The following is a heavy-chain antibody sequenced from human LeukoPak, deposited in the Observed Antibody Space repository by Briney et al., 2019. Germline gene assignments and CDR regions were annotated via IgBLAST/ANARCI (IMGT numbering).Heavy chain of an antibody. CDR2: ISGSGGST. CDR1: GFTFSNYA. CDR3: ARDPVARAVAVFDY. D-gene: IGHD6-19*01. J-gene: IGHJ4*02. V-gene: IGHV3-23*01. Sequence: GGSLRLSCAASGFTFSNYAMSWVRQAPGKGLEWVSVISGSGGSTYYVDSVQGRFTISRDNAKNSLYLQMNSLRAEDTAVYYCARDPVARAVAVFDYWGQGTLVTVSS.